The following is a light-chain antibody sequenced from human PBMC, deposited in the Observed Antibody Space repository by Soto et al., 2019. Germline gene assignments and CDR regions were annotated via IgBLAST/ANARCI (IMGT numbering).Light chain of an antibody. CDR3: SSYTSSSTVI. V-gene: IGLV2-14*01. CDR1: SSDIGGYNY. Sequence: QSALTQPASMSGSPGQSITISCTGTSSDIGGYNYISWYQQLPGKAPKFIIYDVRNRPSGVSNRFSGSRSGNTASLTISGLQAEDDADYYCSSYTSSSTVIFGGGTKVTVL. J-gene: IGLJ2*01. CDR2: DVR.